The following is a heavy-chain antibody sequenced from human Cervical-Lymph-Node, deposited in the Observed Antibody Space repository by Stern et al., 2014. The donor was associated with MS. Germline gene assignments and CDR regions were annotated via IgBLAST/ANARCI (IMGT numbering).Heavy chain of an antibody. CDR1: GFTFRNAW. D-gene: IGHD1-26*01. V-gene: IGHV3-15*01. CDR3: TTLDRSYPYYCYGMDV. Sequence: EVQLLESGGGLVKPGGSLRLSCAASGFTFRNAWMTWIRQAPGKGLEGVGRIKSKTDGGTTDYAGNVKGTFTLSSESSKHTLTLQMNSLKTEDTAVYYCTTLDRSYPYYCYGMDVWGQGTTVTV. J-gene: IGHJ6*02. CDR2: IKSKTDGGTT.